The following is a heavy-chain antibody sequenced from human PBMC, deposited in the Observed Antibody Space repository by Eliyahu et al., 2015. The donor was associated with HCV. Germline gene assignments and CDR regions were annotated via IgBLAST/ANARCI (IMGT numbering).Heavy chain of an antibody. CDR2: IHYSGST. V-gene: IGHV4-59*01. CDR1: GGSITTXX. D-gene: IGHD6-19*01. Sequence: QVQLQESGPGLVKPSETLSLTXTVSGGSITTXXWSWIRQPPGKGLEWVGXIHYSGSTNYNPSLKSRVTISLDTSKNQFSLKLTSVTAADTAIYYCASGGGGIAVTGTGGWFDPWGQGTLVTVSS. J-gene: IGHJ5*02. CDR3: ASGGGGIAVTGTGGWFDP.